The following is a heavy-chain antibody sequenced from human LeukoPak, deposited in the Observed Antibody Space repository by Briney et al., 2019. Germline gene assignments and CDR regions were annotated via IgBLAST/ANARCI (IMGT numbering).Heavy chain of an antibody. CDR1: GYTFTAYY. J-gene: IGHJ4*02. CDR3: ARANFLYCSSTTCLFDY. D-gene: IGHD2-2*01. V-gene: IGHV1-2*02. Sequence: ASVKDTYKASGYTFTAYYMHWTRHPTRHGLDTKGSTTPNDGDTNYAQKFQGRVTMTRDTSISTAHMEVSRLRSDDTAVYYCARANFLYCSSTTCLFDYWGQGTLVTVSS. CDR2: TTPNDGDT.